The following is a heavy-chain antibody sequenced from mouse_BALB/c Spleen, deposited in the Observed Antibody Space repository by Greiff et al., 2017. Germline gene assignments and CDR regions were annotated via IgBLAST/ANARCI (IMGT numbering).Heavy chain of an antibody. Sequence: QVQLQQSGPELVKPGASVKISCKASGYAFSSSWMNWVKQRPGQGLEWIGRIYPGDGDTNYNGKFKGKATLTADKSSSTAYMQLSSLTSVDSAVYFCARKGDYSWFAYWGQGTLVTVSA. CDR1: GYAFSSSW. J-gene: IGHJ3*01. CDR2: IYPGDGDT. D-gene: IGHD1-1*01. CDR3: ARKGDYSWFAY. V-gene: IGHV1-82*01.